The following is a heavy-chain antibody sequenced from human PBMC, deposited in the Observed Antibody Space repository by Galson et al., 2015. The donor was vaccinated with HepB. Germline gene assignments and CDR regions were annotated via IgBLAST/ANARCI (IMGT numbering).Heavy chain of an antibody. CDR3: AMPRYGDSLTGHFDF. CDR2: ISYSGNDK. J-gene: IGHJ4*02. Sequence: SLRLSCAASGITLSSYSMHWVRQAPGKGLEWVAVISYSGNDKYYADSVKARFTISRDSSRNTVYLQMNSLRPEDTAVYYCAMPRYGDSLTGHFDFWGQGTLVTVSS. CDR1: GITLSSYS. D-gene: IGHD4-17*01. V-gene: IGHV3-30*04.